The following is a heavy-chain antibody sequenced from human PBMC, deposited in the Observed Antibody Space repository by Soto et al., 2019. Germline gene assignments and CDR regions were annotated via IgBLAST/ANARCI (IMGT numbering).Heavy chain of an antibody. CDR1: GFTFISYA. CDR2: ISGSGGST. D-gene: IGHD3-9*01. V-gene: IGHV3-23*01. CDR3: AKAPGDYDILTGYYGFDY. J-gene: IGHJ4*02. Sequence: PWGSLRLSCAASGFTFISYAMIFCRHSPLKWLEWVSAISGSGGSTYYADSVKGRFTISRDNSKNTLYLQMNSLRAEDTAVYYCAKAPGDYDILTGYYGFDYWGQGTLVTVSS.